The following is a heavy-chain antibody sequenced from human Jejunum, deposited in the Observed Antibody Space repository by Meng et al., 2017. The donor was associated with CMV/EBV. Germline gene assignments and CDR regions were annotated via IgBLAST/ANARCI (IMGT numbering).Heavy chain of an antibody. CDR2: INHRGST. J-gene: IGHJ4*02. CDR1: GGSFSNYC. V-gene: IGHV4-34*01. D-gene: IGHD1-26*01. Sequence: CAVYGGSFSNYCWSWIRQPPGKGLEWIGEINHRGSTNYNPSLKSRVTISLDTSMNQFSLKLTSMTAADTSVYYCAREIIFGGSYADCWGQGTLVTVSS. CDR3: AREIIFGGSYADC.